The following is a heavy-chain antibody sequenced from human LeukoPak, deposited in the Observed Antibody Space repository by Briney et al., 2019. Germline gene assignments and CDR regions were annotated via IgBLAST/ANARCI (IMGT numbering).Heavy chain of an antibody. CDR1: GYTFTGYY. CDR3: ARDLMSSYYYDGSFNY. V-gene: IGHV1-18*04. D-gene: IGHD3-22*01. CDR2: ISTYTGNT. J-gene: IGHJ4*02. Sequence: ASVKVSCKASGYTFTGYYMHWVRQAPGQGLEWVGWISTYTGNTAFAQKFQGRVTMTTDTSTSTAYMELRSLRSDDTAVYYCARDLMSSYYYDGSFNYWGQGTLVSVSS.